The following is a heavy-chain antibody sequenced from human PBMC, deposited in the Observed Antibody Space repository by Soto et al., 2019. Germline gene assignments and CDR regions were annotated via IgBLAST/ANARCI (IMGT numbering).Heavy chain of an antibody. CDR1: GFTFSSYG. CDR3: ATDLRATTTMTTRSVPLDY. Sequence: QVQLVESGGGVVQPGRSLRLSCAASGFTFSSYGIHWVRQAPGKGLEWVALISYDGSDKYYADSVKGRFTISRDNSKNTLYLQMNSLRAEDTAVYYCATDLRATTTMTTRSVPLDYWGQGTLVTVSS. D-gene: IGHD4-17*01. J-gene: IGHJ4*02. V-gene: IGHV3-30*03. CDR2: ISYDGSDK.